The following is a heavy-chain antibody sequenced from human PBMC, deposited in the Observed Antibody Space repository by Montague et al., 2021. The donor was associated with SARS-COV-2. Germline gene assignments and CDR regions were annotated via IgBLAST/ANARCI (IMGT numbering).Heavy chain of an antibody. CDR3: ACDRITRGWLDP. J-gene: IGHJ5*02. D-gene: IGHD7-27*01. Sequence: SETLSLTCAVYGGSFRNYYWSWIRQSPGKGLEWIGEVDQSGNTNYNPSLKSRVTISADISTNQFSVKLASATAADAAVYYCACDRITRGWLDPWGQGTLVTVSS. V-gene: IGHV4-34*01. CDR2: VDQSGNT. CDR1: GGSFRNYY.